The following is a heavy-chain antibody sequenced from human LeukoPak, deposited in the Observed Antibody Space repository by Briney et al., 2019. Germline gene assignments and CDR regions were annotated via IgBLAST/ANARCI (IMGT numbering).Heavy chain of an antibody. D-gene: IGHD6-13*01. V-gene: IGHV3-21*01. CDR1: GFTFSNYS. J-gene: IGHJ4*02. Sequence: GGSLRLSCAASGFTFSNYSMNWVRQAPGKGLEWVSSISSSSSYIYYADSVKGRFTISRDNAKNSLYLQMNSLRAEDTAVYYCASYRIAAADYWGQGTLVTVSS. CDR3: ASYRIAAADY. CDR2: ISSSSSYI.